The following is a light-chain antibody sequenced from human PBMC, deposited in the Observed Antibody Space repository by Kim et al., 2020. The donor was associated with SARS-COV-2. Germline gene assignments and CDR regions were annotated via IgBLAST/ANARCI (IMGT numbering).Light chain of an antibody. CDR3: QQYARFPQT. J-gene: IGKJ4*01. V-gene: IGKV1-8*01. CDR2: DAS. Sequence: ASTGDRVTITCRASQGISTYLAWYQQKPGKGPKLLIYDASTLQGGVPSRFSGSGSGTDFSLSISDLQSEDFATYYCQQYARFPQTFGGGTRVEIK. CDR1: QGISTY.